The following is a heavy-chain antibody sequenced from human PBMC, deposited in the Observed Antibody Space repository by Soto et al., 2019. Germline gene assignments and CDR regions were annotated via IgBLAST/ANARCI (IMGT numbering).Heavy chain of an antibody. Sequence: QVQLVQSGPEVRKPGASVKVSCKASGYIFSRYGISWVRQAPGQGLEWMAWISGYNGNTKFGERVQGRVNVTPNTATGTAYMEFGSLRSDGTALKYCAGGAAAERNYYGLDVWGQGTTVIVSS. CDR3: AGGAAAERNYYGLDV. V-gene: IGHV1-18*04. J-gene: IGHJ6*02. CDR1: GYIFSRYG. CDR2: ISGYNGNT. D-gene: IGHD6-13*01.